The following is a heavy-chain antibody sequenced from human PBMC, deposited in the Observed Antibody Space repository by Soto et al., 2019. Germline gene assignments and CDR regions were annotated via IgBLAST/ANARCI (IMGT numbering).Heavy chain of an antibody. Sequence: QVQLVESGGGVVQPGRSLRLSCAASGFTFSGYGMHWVRQAPGEGLQWVAVLANDGSYQYYADSLKGRVTISRDNSKNTLYLQMDSLRPEDTAVYYWARSSGGSSWYAPDYWGQGTLVTVSP. D-gene: IGHD6-13*01. CDR3: ARSSGGSSWYAPDY. J-gene: IGHJ4*02. CDR2: LANDGSYQ. CDR1: GFTFSGYG. V-gene: IGHV3-30*03.